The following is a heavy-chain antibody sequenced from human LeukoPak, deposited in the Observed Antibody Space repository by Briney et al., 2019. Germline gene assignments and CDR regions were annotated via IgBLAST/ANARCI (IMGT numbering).Heavy chain of an antibody. J-gene: IGHJ5*02. V-gene: IGHV3-23*01. D-gene: IGHD6-19*01. Sequence: PGGSLRLSCAASGFTFSSYAMSWVRQAPGKGLEWVSAISGSGGSTYYADSVKGRFTISRDNSKNTLYLQMNSLRAEDTAVYYCAKYGLGRSGWPNWFDPWGQGTLVTVSS. CDR1: GFTFSSYA. CDR3: AKYGLGRSGWPNWFDP. CDR2: ISGSGGST.